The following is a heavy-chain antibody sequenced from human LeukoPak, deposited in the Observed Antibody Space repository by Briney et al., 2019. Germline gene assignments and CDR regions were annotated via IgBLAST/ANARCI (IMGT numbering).Heavy chain of an antibody. V-gene: IGHV3-53*01. CDR2: IYLDGRT. CDR1: GFAVSNNY. D-gene: IGHD2-15*01. J-gene: IGHJ4*02. CDR3: AREGGLGYCSGSSCAYDC. Sequence: GGSLRLSCAAFGFAVSNNYMIWVRQAPGKGLEWVSVIYLDGRTDYADSVKGRFTIFRDNSKNTLYLQMNSLRVEDTAVYFCAREGGLGYCSGSSCAYDCWGQGTLVTVSS.